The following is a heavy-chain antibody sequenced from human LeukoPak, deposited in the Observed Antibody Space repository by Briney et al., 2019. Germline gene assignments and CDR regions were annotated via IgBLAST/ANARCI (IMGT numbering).Heavy chain of an antibody. CDR3: AGGSAARPA. CDR1: GGSFSGYY. D-gene: IGHD6-6*01. Sequence: SETLSLTCAVYGGSFSGYYWSWIRQPPGKGLEWIGEINHSGSTNYNPSLKSRVTISVDTSKNQFSLKLSSVTAADTAVYYCAGGSAARPAWGQGTLVTVSS. V-gene: IGHV4-34*01. CDR2: INHSGST. J-gene: IGHJ4*02.